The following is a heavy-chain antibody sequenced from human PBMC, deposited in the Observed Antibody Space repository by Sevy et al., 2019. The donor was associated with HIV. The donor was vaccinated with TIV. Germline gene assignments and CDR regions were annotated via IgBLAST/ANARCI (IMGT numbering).Heavy chain of an antibody. CDR1: GFTFTSYA. CDR3: AGGRYDSSGSFDALDI. J-gene: IGHJ3*02. CDR2: IYGSGSVT. V-gene: IGHV3-23*05. D-gene: IGHD3-22*01. Sequence: GGSLRLSCKPSGFTFTSYAMNWVRQAPGKGLEWISTIYGSGSVTYYADSVKGRFTISRDKSKNTLYLQMNSLRTEDTALYYCAGGRYDSSGSFDALDIWGQGTMVTVSS.